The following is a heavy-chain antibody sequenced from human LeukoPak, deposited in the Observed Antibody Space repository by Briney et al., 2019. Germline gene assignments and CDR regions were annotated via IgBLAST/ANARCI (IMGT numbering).Heavy chain of an antibody. J-gene: IGHJ4*02. CDR3: ARSSIAAAGGPGFNY. Sequence: ASVKVSCKASGYTFTSYGISWVRRAPGQGLEWMGWISAYNGNTNYAQKLQGRVTMTTDTSTSTAYMELRSLRSDDTAVYYCARSSIAAAGGPGFNYWGQGTLVTVSS. CDR2: ISAYNGNT. CDR1: GYTFTSYG. D-gene: IGHD6-13*01. V-gene: IGHV1-18*01.